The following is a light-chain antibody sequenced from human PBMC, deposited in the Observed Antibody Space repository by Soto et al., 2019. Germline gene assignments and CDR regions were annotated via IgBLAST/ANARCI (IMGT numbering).Light chain of an antibody. Sequence: QSALTQPASVSGSPGQWITISCTGTSSDVGGYNYVYWYQQHPGKAPKLMIYDVSNRPSGVSNRFSGSKSGNTASLTISGLQAEDEADYYCSSYTSSSAPVVFGGGTKLTVL. V-gene: IGLV2-14*01. CDR3: SSYTSSSAPVV. J-gene: IGLJ2*01. CDR2: DVS. CDR1: SSDVGGYNY.